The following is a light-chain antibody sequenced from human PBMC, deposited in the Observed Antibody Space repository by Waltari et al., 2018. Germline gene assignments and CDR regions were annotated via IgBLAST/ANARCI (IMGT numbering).Light chain of an antibody. CDR2: TTT. J-gene: IGLJ3*02. CDR1: SGSVSTSSY. V-gene: IGLV8-61*01. CDR3: VLYMGSGIWV. Sequence: QTVVTQEPSFSVSPGGTVTLTCGLSSGSVSTSSYPSWYQQTPGQAPRTLIYTTTTRSSGFPDRFSGSILGNKAALTITGSQADDESDYYSVLYMGSGIWVFGGGTKLTVL.